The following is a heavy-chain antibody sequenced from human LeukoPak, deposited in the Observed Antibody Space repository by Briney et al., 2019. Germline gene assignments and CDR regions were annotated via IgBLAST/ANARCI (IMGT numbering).Heavy chain of an antibody. CDR2: INSDGSST. CDR1: GFTFSSYW. CDR3: ARVSYSNRTPLDY. D-gene: IGHD4-11*01. J-gene: IGHJ4*02. V-gene: IGHV3-74*01. Sequence: GWSLRLSCAASGFTFSSYWMHWVRQAPGKGLVWGSRINSDGSSTSYADSVKGRFTISRDNAKNTLYLQMNSLRAEDTAVYYCARVSYSNRTPLDYWGQGTLVTVSS.